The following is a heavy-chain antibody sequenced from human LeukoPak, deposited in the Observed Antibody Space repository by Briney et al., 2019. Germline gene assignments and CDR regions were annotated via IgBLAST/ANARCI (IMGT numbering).Heavy chain of an antibody. CDR2: IYYSGST. J-gene: IGHJ4*02. Sequence: SETLSLTCTVSGGSISSYYWSWIRQPPGKGLEWIGYIYYSGSTNYNPPLKSRVTISADTSKNQFSLKLSSVTAADTAVYYCARALTTVTACPFDYWGQGTLVTVSS. D-gene: IGHD4-17*01. V-gene: IGHV4-59*01. CDR1: GGSISSYY. CDR3: ARALTTVTACPFDY.